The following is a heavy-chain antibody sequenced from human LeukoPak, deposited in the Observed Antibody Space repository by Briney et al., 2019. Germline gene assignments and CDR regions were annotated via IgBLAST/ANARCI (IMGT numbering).Heavy chain of an antibody. J-gene: IGHJ6*02. CDR2: IWSDGSNK. CDR3: ARDLDYYDSSGYYWSRYYGMDV. Sequence: GGSLRLSCAASGFTFSSYGMHWVRQAPGKGLEWVAVIWSDGSNKYYADSVKGRFTISRDNSKKTLYLQMNSLRAEDTAVHYCARDLDYYDSSGYYWSRYYGMDVWGQGTTVTVSS. CDR1: GFTFSSYG. V-gene: IGHV3-33*01. D-gene: IGHD3-22*01.